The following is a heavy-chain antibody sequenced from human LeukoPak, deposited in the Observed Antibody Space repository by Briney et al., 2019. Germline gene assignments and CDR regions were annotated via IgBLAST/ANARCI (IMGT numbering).Heavy chain of an antibody. V-gene: IGHV4-38-2*02. D-gene: IGHD1-26*01. Sequence: SETLSLTCTVSGYSISSGYYWGWIRQPPWKGLEWIGRIYHSGSTYYNPSLKSRVTISVDTSKNQFSLKLSSVTAADTAVYYCARDAIVGATRPLDYWGQGTLVTVSS. CDR1: GYSISSGYY. CDR2: IYHSGST. J-gene: IGHJ4*02. CDR3: ARDAIVGATRPLDY.